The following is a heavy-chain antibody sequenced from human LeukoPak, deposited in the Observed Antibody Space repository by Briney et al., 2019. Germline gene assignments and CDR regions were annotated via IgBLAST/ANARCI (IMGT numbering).Heavy chain of an antibody. J-gene: IGHJ4*02. CDR2: ISYDGSNK. CDR3: AREEGDY. Sequence: PGGSLRLSCAASGFTFSSYAMHWVRQAPGKGLEWVAVISYDGSNKYYADSVKGRFTISRDNSKNTLCLQMNSLRAEDTAVYYCAREEGDYWGQGTLVTVSS. CDR1: GFTFSSYA. V-gene: IGHV3-30*04.